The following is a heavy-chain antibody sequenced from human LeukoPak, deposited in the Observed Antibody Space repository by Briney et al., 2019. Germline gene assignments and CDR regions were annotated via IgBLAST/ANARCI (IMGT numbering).Heavy chain of an antibody. Sequence: GGSLRLSCAASGFTFSSYSMNWVRQAPGKGLEWVSSISSSSSYIYYADSVKGRFTISRDNAKNSLYLQMNSLRAEDTAVYYCSRVEGLAVRGKTFDAFDIGAKGTMATVLS. D-gene: IGHD3-10*01. V-gene: IGHV3-21*01. CDR2: ISSSSSYI. J-gene: IGHJ3*02. CDR3: SRVEGLAVRGKTFDAFDI. CDR1: GFTFSSYS.